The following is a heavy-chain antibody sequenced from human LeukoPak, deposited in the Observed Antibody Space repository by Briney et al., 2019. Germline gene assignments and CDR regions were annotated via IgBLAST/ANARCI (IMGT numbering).Heavy chain of an antibody. CDR2: ISAYNGNT. CDR3: ARETYGDYVGPEHFDY. Sequence: SVKVSCKASGYTFTSYGISWVRQAPGQGLEWMGWISAYNGNTNYAQKLQGRVTMTTDTSTSTAYMELRSLRSDDTAVYYCARETYGDYVGPEHFDYWGQGTLVTVSS. CDR1: GYTFTSYG. D-gene: IGHD4-17*01. V-gene: IGHV1-18*01. J-gene: IGHJ4*02.